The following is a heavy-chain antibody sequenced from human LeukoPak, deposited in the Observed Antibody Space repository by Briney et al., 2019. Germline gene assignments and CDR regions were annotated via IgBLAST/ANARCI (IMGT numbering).Heavy chain of an antibody. J-gene: IGHJ6*02. V-gene: IGHV4-34*01. Sequence: SETLSLTCAVYGGSFSGYYWSWIRQPPGEGLEWIGEINHSGSTNYNPSLKSRVTISVDTSKNQFSLKLSSVTAADTAVYYCARVGGRVCSSTSCHRPTPYSYYYGMDVWGQGTTVTVSS. CDR2: INHSGST. D-gene: IGHD2-2*01. CDR1: GGSFSGYY. CDR3: ARVGGRVCSSTSCHRPTPYSYYYGMDV.